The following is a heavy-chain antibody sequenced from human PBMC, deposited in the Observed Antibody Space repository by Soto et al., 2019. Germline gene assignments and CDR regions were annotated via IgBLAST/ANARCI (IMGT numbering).Heavy chain of an antibody. V-gene: IGHV4-4*02. CDR1: GGSISSSNW. D-gene: IGHD2-2*01. J-gene: IGHJ6*02. Sequence: SETLSLTCAVSGGSISSSNWWSWVRQPPGKGLEWIGEIYHSGSTNYNPSLKSRVTISVDKSKNQFSLKLSSVTAAGTAVYYCARELVVGSYGMDVWGQGTTVTVSS. CDR2: IYHSGST. CDR3: ARELVVGSYGMDV.